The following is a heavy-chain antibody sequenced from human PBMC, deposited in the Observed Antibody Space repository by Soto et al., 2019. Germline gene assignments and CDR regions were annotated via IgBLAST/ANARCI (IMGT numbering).Heavy chain of an antibody. J-gene: IGHJ6*02. CDR1: VFTFSSYG. CDR2: IWYDGINK. V-gene: IGHV3-33*01. Sequence: GGPLRLSCAASVFTFSSYGMHWVRQAPGKGLAWVAVIWYDGINKYYADSVKGRFTISRDNSKNTLYLQMNSLRAEDTAVYYCARDQMVRGVITRYYYYYGMDVWGQGTTVTVSS. D-gene: IGHD3-10*01. CDR3: ARDQMVRGVITRYYYYYGMDV.